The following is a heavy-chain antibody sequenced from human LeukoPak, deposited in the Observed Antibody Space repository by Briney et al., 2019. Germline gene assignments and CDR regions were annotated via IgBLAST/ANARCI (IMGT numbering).Heavy chain of an antibody. D-gene: IGHD6-19*01. V-gene: IGHV3-15*01. CDR1: GFTVSSSY. CDR3: TTDSPSFSGWYPIY. Sequence: PGGSLRLSCAASGFTVSSSYMSWVRQAPGKGLEWVGRIKSKTDGGTTDYAAPVKGRFTISRDDSKNTLYLQMNSLKTEDTAVYYCTTDSPSFSGWYPIYWGQGTLVTVSS. CDR2: IKSKTDGGTT. J-gene: IGHJ4*02.